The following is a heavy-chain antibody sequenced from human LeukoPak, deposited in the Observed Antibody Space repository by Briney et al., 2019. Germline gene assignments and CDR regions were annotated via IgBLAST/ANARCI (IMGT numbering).Heavy chain of an antibody. CDR1: GFTFSSYW. CDR2: VKQDESEK. V-gene: IGHV3-7*01. Sequence: GGSLRLSCAASGFTFSSYWMSWVRQAPGKGLEWVANVKQDESEKYYVDSLKGRFTISRDNAKNSLYLQMNSLRAEDTAVYYCARDKIEGPTKLDYWGQGILVTVSS. D-gene: IGHD1-1*01. J-gene: IGHJ4*02. CDR3: ARDKIEGPTKLDY.